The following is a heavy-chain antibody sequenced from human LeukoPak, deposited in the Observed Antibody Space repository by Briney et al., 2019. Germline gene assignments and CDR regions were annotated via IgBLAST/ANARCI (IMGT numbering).Heavy chain of an antibody. CDR1: GFTFRNYV. CDR2: ISYDGSNK. CDR3: AKAAGPGAFDI. J-gene: IGHJ3*02. Sequence: PGGSLRLSCAASGFTFRNYVIHWVRQAPGKGLEWVAVISYDGSNKYYADSVKGRFTISRDNSKNTLYLQMNSLRAEDTAVYYCAKAAGPGAFDIWGQGTMVTVSS. V-gene: IGHV3-30*18.